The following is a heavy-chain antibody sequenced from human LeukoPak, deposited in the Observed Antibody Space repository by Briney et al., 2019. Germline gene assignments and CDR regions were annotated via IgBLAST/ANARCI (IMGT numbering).Heavy chain of an antibody. CDR1: GYTFTSYY. CDR2: IIPIFGTA. V-gene: IGHV1-69*13. CDR3: ARDPIYDYVWGSYRPDAFDI. J-gene: IGHJ3*02. Sequence: SVKVSCKASGYTFTSYYMHWVRQAPGQGLEWMGGIIPIFGTANYAQKFQGRVTITADESTSTAYMELSSLRSEDTAVYYCARDPIYDYVWGSYRPDAFDIWGQGTMVTVSS. D-gene: IGHD3-16*02.